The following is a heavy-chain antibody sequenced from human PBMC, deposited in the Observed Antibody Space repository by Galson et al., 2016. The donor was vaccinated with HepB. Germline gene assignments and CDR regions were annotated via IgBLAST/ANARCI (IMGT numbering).Heavy chain of an antibody. CDR3: ATICYCGGDCYRMDD. J-gene: IGHJ6*01. V-gene: IGHV4-61*01. D-gene: IGHD2-21*02. CDR1: GGSVRSESSY. CDR2: IYYSDAT. Sequence: SETLSLTCTVSGGSVRSESSYWSWIRQSPGKGLDWIGYIYYSDATNYNPSLESRVTISIDMSKSQFSLELSSVTAADTAVYYCATICYCGGDCYRMDDWGQGTTVTVSA.